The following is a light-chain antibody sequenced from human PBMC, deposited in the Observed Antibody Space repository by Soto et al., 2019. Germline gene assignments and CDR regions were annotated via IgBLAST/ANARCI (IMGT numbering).Light chain of an antibody. CDR3: QQYGSSPWT. Sequence: EIVLTQSPGTLAWSPGERATLSCRASQSVSSSYLAWYQQKPGQAPRLLIYGASSRATGIPDRFSGSGSGTDFTLTISRLEPEDFAVYYCQQYGSSPWTFGQGTKVAIK. J-gene: IGKJ1*01. V-gene: IGKV3-20*01. CDR1: QSVSSSY. CDR2: GAS.